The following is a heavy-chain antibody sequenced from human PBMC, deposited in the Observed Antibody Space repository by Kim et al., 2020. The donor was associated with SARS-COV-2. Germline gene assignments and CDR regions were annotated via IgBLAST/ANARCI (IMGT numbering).Heavy chain of an antibody. D-gene: IGHD2-2*01. J-gene: IGHJ5*02. CDR3: ARVCTVPTRAGCCDQ. CDR2: MNTNTGNT. Sequence: ASVKVSCTASGYTFCNYDMNWVRQATGQGLEWMGWMNTNTGNTRYSQKFQGRVTISSNTSINTAYMQLSSLRSEDTAVYYCARVCTVPTRAGCCDQWGQG. CDR1: GYTFCNYD. V-gene: IGHV1-8*02.